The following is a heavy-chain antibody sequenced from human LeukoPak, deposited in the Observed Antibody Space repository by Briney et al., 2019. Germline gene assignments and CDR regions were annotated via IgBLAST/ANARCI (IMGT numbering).Heavy chain of an antibody. CDR1: GGSITSNNYY. CDR3: ARGKNYYGSGSYYTNNWFDP. CDR2: IYYSGST. Sequence: SETLSLTCTVSGGSITSNNYYWGWIRQPPGQGLEWIGSIYYSGSTYYNPSLKSRVTISVDTSKNQFSLKLSSVTAADTAVYYCARGKNYYGSGSYYTNNWFDPWGQGTLVTVSS. V-gene: IGHV4-39*07. D-gene: IGHD3-10*01. J-gene: IGHJ5*02.